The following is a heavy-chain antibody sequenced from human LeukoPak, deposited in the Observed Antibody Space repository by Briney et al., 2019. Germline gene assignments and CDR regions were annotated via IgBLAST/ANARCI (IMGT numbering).Heavy chain of an antibody. J-gene: IGHJ4*02. Sequence: GGSLRLSCAASGFTFSSYAMSWVPQAPGKGLEWVSAISGSGGSTYYADSVKGRFTISRDNSKNTLYLQMNSLRAEDTAVYYCAKGCSGGSCYSFDYWGQGTLVTVSS. CDR3: AKGCSGGSCYSFDY. CDR2: ISGSGGST. D-gene: IGHD2-15*01. CDR1: GFTFSSYA. V-gene: IGHV3-23*01.